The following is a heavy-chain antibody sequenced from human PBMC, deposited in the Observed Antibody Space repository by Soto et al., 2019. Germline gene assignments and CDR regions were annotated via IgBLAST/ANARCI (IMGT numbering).Heavy chain of an antibody. V-gene: IGHV3-7*01. J-gene: IGHJ3*02. CDR2: IKQDGSEK. CDR1: GFTFSSYW. Sequence: GGSLRLSCAAFGFTFSSYWMSWVRQAPGKGLEWVANIKQDGSEKYYVDSVKGRFTISRDNAKNSLYLQMNSLRAEDTAVYYCASPGNYYDSSGYYPPPDAFDIWGQGTMVTVSS. D-gene: IGHD3-22*01. CDR3: ASPGNYYDSSGYYPPPDAFDI.